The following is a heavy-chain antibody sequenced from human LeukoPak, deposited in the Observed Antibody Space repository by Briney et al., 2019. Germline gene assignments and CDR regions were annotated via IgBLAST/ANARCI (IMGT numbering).Heavy chain of an antibody. CDR3: ATKQWLAPPPDS. V-gene: IGHV3-74*01. Sequence: GGPLRLSCAPSGFTFSKYWMLCLRQAPGKGLESVSRTNTDGTGTTDADPVKGRFTVSRDNADNTRFLQMNIVRDEDTAVYYCATKQWLAPPPDSWGQGTAVTVSS. CDR1: GFTFSKYW. J-gene: IGHJ4*02. CDR2: TNTDGTGT. D-gene: IGHD6-19*01.